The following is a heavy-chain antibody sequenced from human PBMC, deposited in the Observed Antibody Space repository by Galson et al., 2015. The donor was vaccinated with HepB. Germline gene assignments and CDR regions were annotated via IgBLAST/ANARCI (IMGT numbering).Heavy chain of an antibody. CDR2: LSGSGDVS. CDR1: GFSFSTYP. CDR3: ANFSTVDLHTYNYYYYGLDV. V-gene: IGHV3-23*01. J-gene: IGHJ6*02. Sequence: SLRLSCAASGFSFSTYPMSWVRQAPGKGLEWVSSLSGSGDVSYFADSVKGRFTVSRDNSKNTLYLQMNSLQADDTAVYYCANFSTVDLHTYNYYYYGLDVWGQGTTVTVSS. D-gene: IGHD4-11*01.